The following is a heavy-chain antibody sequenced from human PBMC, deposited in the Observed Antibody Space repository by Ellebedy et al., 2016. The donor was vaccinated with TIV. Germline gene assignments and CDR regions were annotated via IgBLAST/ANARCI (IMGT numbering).Heavy chain of an antibody. V-gene: IGHV4-34*01. CDR2: INHSGST. CDR1: GGSFSGYY. CDR3: ARGAKGAFDI. J-gene: IGHJ3*02. Sequence: SETLSLTXTVYGGSFSGYYWSWIRQPPGKGLEWIGEINHSGSTNYNPSLKSRVTISVDKSKNQFSLKLSSVTAADTAVYYCARGAKGAFDIWGQGTMVTVSS. D-gene: IGHD4/OR15-4a*01.